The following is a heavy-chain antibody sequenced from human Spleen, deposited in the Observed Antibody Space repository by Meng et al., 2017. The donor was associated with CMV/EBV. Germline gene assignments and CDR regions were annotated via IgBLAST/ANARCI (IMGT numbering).Heavy chain of an antibody. Sequence: ASVKVSCKASGYTFTGYYMHWVRQAPGQGLEWMGWMNPNNGGTNYAQKFQGRVTMTRDTSISTAYMELSSLRSDDTAVYYCARDMEGNYDTSDYHYIHFDYWGQGTLVTVSS. CDR3: ARDMEGNYDTSDYHYIHFDY. V-gene: IGHV1-2*02. CDR1: GYTFTGYY. D-gene: IGHD3-22*01. CDR2: MNPNNGGT. J-gene: IGHJ4*02.